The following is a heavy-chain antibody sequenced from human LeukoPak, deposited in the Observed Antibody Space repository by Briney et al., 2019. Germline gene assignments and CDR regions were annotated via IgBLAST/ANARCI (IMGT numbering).Heavy chain of an antibody. CDR2: IYYSGST. J-gene: IGHJ4*02. CDR1: GGSISSSSYY. D-gene: IGHD5-12*01. Sequence: PSETLSLTCTVSGGSISSSSYYWGWIRQPPGKGLEWIGSIYYSGSTYYNPSLKSRVTISVDTSKNQFSLKLSSVTAADTAVYYCARRSRHPRNHIVATPYYFDYWGQGTLVTVSS. V-gene: IGHV4-39*01. CDR3: ARRSRHPRNHIVATPYYFDY.